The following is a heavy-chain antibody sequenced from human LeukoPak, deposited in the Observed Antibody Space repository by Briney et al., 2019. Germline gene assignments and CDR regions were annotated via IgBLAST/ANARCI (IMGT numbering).Heavy chain of an antibody. CDR2: IYYSGST. CDR1: GGTISSSSYY. Sequence: KASETLSLTCTVSGGTISSSSYYWGWIRQPPGKGLEWIGSIYYSGSTYYNPSLKSRVTISVDTSKNQFSLKLSSVTAADTAVYYCAREGYGDYGTYYYYYGMDVWGQGTTVTVSS. CDR3: AREGYGDYGTYYYYYGMDV. D-gene: IGHD4-17*01. J-gene: IGHJ6*02. V-gene: IGHV4-39*07.